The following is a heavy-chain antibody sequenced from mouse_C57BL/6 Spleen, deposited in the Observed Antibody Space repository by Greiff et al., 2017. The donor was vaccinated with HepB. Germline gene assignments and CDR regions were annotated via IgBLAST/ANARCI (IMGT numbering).Heavy chain of an antibody. CDR2: IYPGSGST. V-gene: IGHV1-55*01. J-gene: IGHJ2*01. CDR1: GYTFTSYW. Sequence: VQLQQSGAELVKPGASVKMSCKASGYTFTSYWITWVKQRPGQGLEWIGDIYPGSGSTNYNEKFKSKATLTVETSSSTAYMQVSSLTSEDSAVYYCARPERRGYFDYWGQGTTLTVSS. CDR3: ARPERRGYFDY.